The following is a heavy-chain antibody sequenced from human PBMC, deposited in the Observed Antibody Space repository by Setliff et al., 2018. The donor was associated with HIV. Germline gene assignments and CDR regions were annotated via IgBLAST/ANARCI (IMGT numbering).Heavy chain of an antibody. CDR1: SGSISSYY. CDR3: ARDRYYYDSSGYSCAFDI. V-gene: IGHV4-59*01. Sequence: SETLSLTCTVSSGSISSYYWTWIRQPPGKGLEWIGYIYYSGSTNYNPSLKSRVTISVDTSKNQFSLKLSSVTAADTAVYYCARDRYYYDSSGYSCAFDIWGQGTMVTVSS. D-gene: IGHD3-22*01. CDR2: IYYSGST. J-gene: IGHJ3*02.